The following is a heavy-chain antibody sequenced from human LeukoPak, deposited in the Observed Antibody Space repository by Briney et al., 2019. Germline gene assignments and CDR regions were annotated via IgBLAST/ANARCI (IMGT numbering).Heavy chain of an antibody. Sequence: GGSLRLSCAASGFTFSSYRMSWVRQAPGKGLEWVANIKQDGSEKYYVDSVKGRFTISRDNAKNSLYLQMNSLRAEDTAVYYCARVSITTVGATDAWGQGTLVTVSS. V-gene: IGHV3-7*01. CDR2: IKQDGSEK. CDR1: GFTFSSYR. CDR3: ARVSITTVGATDA. D-gene: IGHD1-26*01. J-gene: IGHJ5*02.